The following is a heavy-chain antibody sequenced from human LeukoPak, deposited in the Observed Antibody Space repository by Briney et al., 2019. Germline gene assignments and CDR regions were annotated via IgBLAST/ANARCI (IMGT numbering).Heavy chain of an antibody. D-gene: IGHD6-19*01. CDR2: ISDTAVYT. CDR3: VKRQIAVAASPFDD. CDR1: GFTFSSYG. J-gene: IGHJ4*02. Sequence: GGSLRLSCAASGFTFSSYGMHWVRQAPGKGLEYASAISDTAVYTFYADSVKGRFTISRDNSKNTLYLQMSSLRDEDTAVYYCVKRQIAVAASPFDDWGQGTLVTVSS. V-gene: IGHV3-64D*09.